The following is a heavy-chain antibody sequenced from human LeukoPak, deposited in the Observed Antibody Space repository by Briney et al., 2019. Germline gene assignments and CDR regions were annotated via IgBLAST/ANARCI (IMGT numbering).Heavy chain of an antibody. CDR2: ISNSGLYT. CDR1: GFTFSNSN. D-gene: IGHD1-1*01. CDR3: ARDLPLTTVSDFLPDY. Sequence: PGGSLRLSCAASGFTFSNSNMNWVRQAPGKGLEWVSSISNSGLYTYYADSVKGRFTISRDNAKNSLFLQMNSLRVDDTAVYYCARDLPLTTVSDFLPDYWGQGTLVTVSS. V-gene: IGHV3-21*01. J-gene: IGHJ4*02.